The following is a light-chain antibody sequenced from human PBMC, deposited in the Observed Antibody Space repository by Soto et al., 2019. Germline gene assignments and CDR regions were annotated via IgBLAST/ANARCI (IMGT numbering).Light chain of an antibody. Sequence: DIQMTQSPSSLSASVGDRVTITCRASQSISSYLNWYQQKPGNAPRLLIFAASGLQSGVPSRFSGSGSGTDFTLTISSLQPEDFATYFCQQSDSTPITFGQGTRLENK. V-gene: IGKV1-39*01. CDR2: AAS. CDR3: QQSDSTPIT. CDR1: QSISSY. J-gene: IGKJ5*01.